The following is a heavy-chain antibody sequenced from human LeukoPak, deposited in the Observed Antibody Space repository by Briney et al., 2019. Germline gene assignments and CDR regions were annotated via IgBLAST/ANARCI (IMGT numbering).Heavy chain of an antibody. CDR3: AKGYSGYDYWAFDI. J-gene: IGHJ3*02. CDR2: ISGSGGST. CDR1: GFTFSSYG. D-gene: IGHD5-12*01. Sequence: GGSLRLSCAASGFTFSSYGMHWVRQAPGKGLEWVSTISGSGGSTYYADSVKGRFTISRDNSKNTLYLQLNSLRAEDTALYYCAKGYSGYDYWAFDIWGQGTMVTVSS. V-gene: IGHV3-23*01.